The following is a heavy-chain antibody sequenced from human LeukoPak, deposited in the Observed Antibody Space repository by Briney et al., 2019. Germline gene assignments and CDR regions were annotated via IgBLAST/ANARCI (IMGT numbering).Heavy chain of an antibody. CDR1: GGSFSGYY. CDR3: ASSIAAAGTGIDY. Sequence: SETLSLTCAVYGGSFSGYYWSWIRQPPGKGLEWIGEINHSGSTNYNPSLKSRVTIPVDTSKNQFSLKLSSVTAADTAVYYCASSIAAAGTGIDYWGQETLVTVSS. J-gene: IGHJ4*02. V-gene: IGHV4-34*01. D-gene: IGHD6-13*01. CDR2: INHSGST.